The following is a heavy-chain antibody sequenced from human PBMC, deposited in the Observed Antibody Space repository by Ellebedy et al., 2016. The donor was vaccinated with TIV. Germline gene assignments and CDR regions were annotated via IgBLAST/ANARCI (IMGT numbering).Heavy chain of an antibody. D-gene: IGHD3-22*01. J-gene: IGHJ4*02. CDR2: IYYSGST. CDR1: GGSISSYY. CDR3: ARHRDDSSGYYHDY. Sequence: MPSETLSLTCTVSGGSISSYYWSWIRQPPGKGLEWIGYIYYSGSTNYNPSLKSRVTISVDTSKNQFSLKLSSVTAADTAVYYCARHRDDSSGYYHDYWGQGTLVTVSS. V-gene: IGHV4-59*08.